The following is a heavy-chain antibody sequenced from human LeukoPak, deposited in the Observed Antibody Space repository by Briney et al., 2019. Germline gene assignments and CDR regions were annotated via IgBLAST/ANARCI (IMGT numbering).Heavy chain of an antibody. Sequence: EASVKVSCKASGGTFSSYAINWVRQATGQGLEWMGWMNPNSGNTGYAQKFQGRVTMTRNTSISTAYMELSSLRSEDTAVYYCARGPHNHGSAFDYWGQGTLVTVSS. CDR3: ARGPHNHGSAFDY. V-gene: IGHV1-8*02. CDR2: MNPNSGNT. CDR1: GGTFSSYA. D-gene: IGHD5-24*01. J-gene: IGHJ4*02.